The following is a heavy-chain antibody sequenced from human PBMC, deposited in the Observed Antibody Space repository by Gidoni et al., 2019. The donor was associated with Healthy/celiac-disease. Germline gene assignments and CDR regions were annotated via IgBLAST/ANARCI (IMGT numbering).Heavy chain of an antibody. J-gene: IGHJ4*02. CDR2: ISSSGSTI. Sequence: EVQLVEAGGGWVQPGGSLRLSCAASGFTFSSYEMNWVRQAPGKGLEWVSYISSSGSTIYYADSVTGRFTSSRDNAKNSLYLQMNRLRAEYTAVYYCARVLPRESVFDYWGQGTLVTVSS. CDR3: ARVLPRESVFDY. D-gene: IGHD3-10*01. CDR1: GFTFSSYE. V-gene: IGHV3-48*03.